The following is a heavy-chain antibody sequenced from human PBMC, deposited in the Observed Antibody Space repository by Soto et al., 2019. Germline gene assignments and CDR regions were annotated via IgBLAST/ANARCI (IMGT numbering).Heavy chain of an antibody. CDR1: GGSISSYY. D-gene: IGHD5-18*01. CDR3: ARGGYSYGAGGSWFDT. Sequence: PSETLSLTCTVSGGSISSYYWSWIRQPPGKGLEWIGYIYYSGSTNYNPSLKSRVTISVDTSKNQFSLKLSSVTAADTAVYYCARGGYSYGAGGSWFDTWGQGTLVTVSS. CDR2: IYYSGST. V-gene: IGHV4-59*01. J-gene: IGHJ5*02.